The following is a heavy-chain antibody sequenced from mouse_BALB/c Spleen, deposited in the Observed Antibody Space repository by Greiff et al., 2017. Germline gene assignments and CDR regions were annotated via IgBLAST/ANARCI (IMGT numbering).Heavy chain of an antibody. D-gene: IGHD1-2*01. J-gene: IGHJ2*01. CDR3: TRETTADY. CDR2: ISSGGSYT. V-gene: IGHV5-6-4*01. CDR1: GFTFSSYT. Sequence: DVQLQESGGGLVKPGGSLKLSCAASGFTFSSYTMSWVRQTPEKRLEWVATISSGGSYTYYPDSVKGRFTISRDNAKNTLYLQMSSLKSEDTAMYYCTRETTADYWGQGTTLTVSS.